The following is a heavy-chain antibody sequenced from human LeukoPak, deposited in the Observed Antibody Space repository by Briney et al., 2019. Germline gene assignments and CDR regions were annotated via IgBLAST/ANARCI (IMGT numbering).Heavy chain of an antibody. CDR3: ARRGLTTEDTYCNSTGCYIASGNWFDP. CDR1: GYTLTELS. Sequence: ASVKVSCKVSGYTLTELSMHWVRQAPGKGLEWMGGFDPEDGETIYAQKFQGRVTMTEDTSTDTAYMELSSLRSEDTAVYYCARRGLTTEDTYCNSTGCYIASGNWFDPWGQGTLVTVSS. V-gene: IGHV1-24*01. D-gene: IGHD2-2*02. J-gene: IGHJ5*02. CDR2: FDPEDGET.